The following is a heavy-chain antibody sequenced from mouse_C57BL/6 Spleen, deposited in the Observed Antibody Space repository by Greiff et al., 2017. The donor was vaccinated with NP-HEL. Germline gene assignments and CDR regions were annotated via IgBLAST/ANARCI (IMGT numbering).Heavy chain of an antibody. V-gene: IGHV1-15*01. J-gene: IGHJ3*01. CDR2: IDPETGGT. CDR3: TREGDYTFAY. CDR1: GYTFTDYE. Sequence: VQLQQSGAELVRPGASVTLSCKASGYTFTDYEMHWVKQTPVHGLEWIGAIDPETGGTAYNQKFKGKAILTADKSSSPAYMELRSLTSEDSAVYYCTREGDYTFAYWGQGTLVTVSA. D-gene: IGHD2-4*01.